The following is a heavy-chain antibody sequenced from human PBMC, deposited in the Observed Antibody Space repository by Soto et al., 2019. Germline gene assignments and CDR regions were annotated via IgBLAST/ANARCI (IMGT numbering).Heavy chain of an antibody. CDR1: GGSISSYY. CDR3: ARGRYCSGGSCYSGTTNWFDP. CDR2: IYTSGST. Sequence: SDTLSLTCTVSGGSISSYYWSWIRQPAGKGLEWIGRIYTSGSTNYNPSLKSRVTMSVDTSKNQFSLKLSSVTAADTAVYYCARGRYCSGGSCYSGTTNWFDPWGQGTLVTVSS. D-gene: IGHD2-15*01. V-gene: IGHV4-4*07. J-gene: IGHJ5*02.